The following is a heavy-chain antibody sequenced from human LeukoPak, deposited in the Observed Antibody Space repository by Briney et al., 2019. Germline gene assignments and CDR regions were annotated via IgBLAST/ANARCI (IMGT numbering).Heavy chain of an antibody. CDR1: GLTFSSHW. CDR2: IRSKRDGGTT. D-gene: IGHD2-21*02. Sequence: GGSLRLSCAASGLTFSSHWMHWVRQAPGKGLEWVARIRSKRDGGTTDYAAPVKGRFTISRDDSKNTMYLQMNSLKAEDTAVYYCARDWYYAFDFWGQGTMVTVSS. V-gene: IGHV3-15*07. J-gene: IGHJ3*01. CDR3: ARDWYYAFDF.